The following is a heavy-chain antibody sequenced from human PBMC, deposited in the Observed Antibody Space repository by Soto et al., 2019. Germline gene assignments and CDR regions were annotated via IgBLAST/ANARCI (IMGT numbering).Heavy chain of an antibody. CDR1: GGSMSRGDYY. J-gene: IGHJ4*02. V-gene: IGHV4-30-4*01. CDR2: IYHTGST. Sequence: SETLSLTCTVSGGSMSRGDYYWSWIRQPPGKGLEWIGFIYHTGSTYYSPSLKNRVAISVDTSKNQFSLKLSSVTAADTAVYYCARLGGYYQAFDQWGQGSLVTVSS. CDR3: ARLGGYYQAFDQ. D-gene: IGHD3-22*01.